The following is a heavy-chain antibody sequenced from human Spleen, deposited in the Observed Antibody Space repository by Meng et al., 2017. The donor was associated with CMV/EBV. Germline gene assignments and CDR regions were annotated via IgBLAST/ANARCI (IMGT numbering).Heavy chain of an antibody. V-gene: IGHV1-2*02. Sequence: ASVKVSCKASGYTFTDYYMYWVRQAPGQGPEWMGLINPNSGGTNYAQKFQGRVTINRDTSISTVYLELRALRADHTSVYYGARRDTNSLRDIVYWGQGTLVTVSS. J-gene: IGHJ4*02. CDR2: INPNSGGT. CDR1: GYTFTDYY. CDR3: ARRDTNSLRDIVY. D-gene: IGHD5-18*01.